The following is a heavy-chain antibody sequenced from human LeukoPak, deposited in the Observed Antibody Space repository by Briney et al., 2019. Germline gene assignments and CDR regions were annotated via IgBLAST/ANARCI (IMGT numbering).Heavy chain of an antibody. D-gene: IGHD4-17*01. CDR1: GYTFTTHY. V-gene: IGHV1-46*01. CDR3: AKSFLPTTVIGYYYYGMDV. J-gene: IGHJ6*02. CDR2: VNPSGGST. Sequence: VASVKVSCKASGYTFTTHYMHWVRQAPGQGLEWMGIVNPSGGSTSYAQKFQGRVTMTRDTSTSTVYMELSSLRSEDTAVYYCAKSFLPTTVIGYYYYGMDVWGQGTTVTVSS.